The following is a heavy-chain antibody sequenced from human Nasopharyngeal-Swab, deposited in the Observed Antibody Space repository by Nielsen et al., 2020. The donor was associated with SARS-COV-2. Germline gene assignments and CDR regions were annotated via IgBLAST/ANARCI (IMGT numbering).Heavy chain of an antibody. D-gene: IGHD6-19*01. CDR3: AKDRSSSGLDY. CDR2: ISGSGGST. Sequence: GESLKISCAASGFTFSSCAMSWVRQAPGKGLEWVSAISGSGGSTYYADSVKGRFTISRDNSKNTLYLQMNSLRAEDTAVYYCAKDRSSSGLDYWGQGTLVTVSS. CDR1: GFTFSSCA. J-gene: IGHJ4*02. V-gene: IGHV3-23*01.